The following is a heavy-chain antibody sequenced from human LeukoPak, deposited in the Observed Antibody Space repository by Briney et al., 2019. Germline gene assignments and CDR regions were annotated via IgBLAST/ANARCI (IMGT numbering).Heavy chain of an antibody. V-gene: IGHV4-59*08. D-gene: IGHD6-19*01. Sequence: PSETLSLTCTVSGGSMRSYYWSWIQQPPGKELELIGYVYYSGTANYNPSLESRVTILVDTSKNQFCLNLSSVTAAGTAVYYCARTKSGWYYSDYWGQGTLVSVSS. CDR1: GGSMRSYY. CDR2: VYYSGTA. J-gene: IGHJ4*02. CDR3: ARTKSGWYYSDY.